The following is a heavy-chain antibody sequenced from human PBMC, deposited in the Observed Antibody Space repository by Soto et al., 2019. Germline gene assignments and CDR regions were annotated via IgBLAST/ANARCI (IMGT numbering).Heavy chain of an antibody. CDR2: ISGSGGST. Sequence: PGGSLRLSCGASGFTFSSYAMSWVRQAPGKGLEWVSAISGSGGSTYYADSVKGRFTISRDNSKNTLYLQMNSLRAEDTAVYYCAIKTMVRGVIPLDYWGQGTLVTVSS. J-gene: IGHJ4*02. CDR1: GFTFSSYA. CDR3: AIKTMVRGVIPLDY. V-gene: IGHV3-23*01. D-gene: IGHD3-10*01.